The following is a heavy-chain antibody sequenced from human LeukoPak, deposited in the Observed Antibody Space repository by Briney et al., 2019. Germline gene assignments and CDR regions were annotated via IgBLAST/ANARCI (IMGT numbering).Heavy chain of an antibody. D-gene: IGHD4-17*01. J-gene: IGHJ3*02. Sequence: GGSLRLSCAASVFTLSSYSIYWVRQAPGKGLEWVSYISSSSSTIYYADSVKGRFTISRDNAKNSLYLQMNSLRDEDTAVYYCARVRATTVTRYDAFDIWGQGTMVTVSS. CDR1: VFTLSSYS. CDR2: ISSSSSTI. CDR3: ARVRATTVTRYDAFDI. V-gene: IGHV3-48*02.